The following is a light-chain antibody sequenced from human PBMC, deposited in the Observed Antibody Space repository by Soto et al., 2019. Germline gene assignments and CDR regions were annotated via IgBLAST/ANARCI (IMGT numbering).Light chain of an antibody. CDR3: QQYGSSPRT. CDR1: QTISNSY. J-gene: IGKJ1*01. V-gene: IGKV3-20*01. CDR2: GAS. Sequence: EIVLTQSPGTLSLSPGETATLSCRASQTISNSYLAWYQHKPGQAPRLLIYGASTRATGIPVRFSGSGSGADFTLTVNRLEPEDFAVYYCQQYGSSPRTFGQGTKVEI.